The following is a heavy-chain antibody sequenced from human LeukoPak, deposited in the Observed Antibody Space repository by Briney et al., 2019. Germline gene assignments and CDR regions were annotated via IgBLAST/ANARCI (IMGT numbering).Heavy chain of an antibody. CDR3: ATDSYDSSSYYYYYYGMDV. D-gene: IGHD3-22*01. V-gene: IGHV1-24*01. CDR1: GYTITELS. J-gene: IGHJ6*02. Sequence: ASVKVSCKVSGYTITELSMHWVRQAPGKGLEWIGGFDPEDGETIYAQKFQGRVTMTEDTSTDTAYMELSSLRSEGTPVYYCATDSYDSSSYYYYYYGMDVWGQGTTVTVSS. CDR2: FDPEDGET.